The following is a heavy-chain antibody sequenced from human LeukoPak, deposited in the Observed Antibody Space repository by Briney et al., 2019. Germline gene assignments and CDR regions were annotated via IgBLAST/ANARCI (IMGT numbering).Heavy chain of an antibody. D-gene: IGHD3-10*01. CDR2: LHHSGSA. CDR1: GYSISSGYY. CDR3: ARIWGSSSGSWGPYGMDV. J-gene: IGHJ6*02. V-gene: IGHV4-38-2*02. Sequence: SETLSLTCTVSGYSISSGYYWAWIRQPPGKGLEWIGYLHHSGSAFYKPTLKSRVAISVDTSKNQFSLKLSSVTAADTAVYYCARIWGSSSGSWGPYGMDVWGQGTTVTVSS.